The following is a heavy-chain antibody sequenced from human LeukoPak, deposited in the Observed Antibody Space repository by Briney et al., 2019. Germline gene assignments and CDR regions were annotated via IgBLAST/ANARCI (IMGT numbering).Heavy chain of an antibody. CDR2: INHSGST. CDR1: GFTFSSYA. J-gene: IGHJ4*02. Sequence: GSLRLSCAASGFTFSSYAMSWVRQAPGKGLEWIGEINHSGSTNYNPSLKSRVTISVDTSKNQFSLKLSSVTAADTAVYYCARGSGQFGELLYYFDYWGQGTLVTVSS. CDR3: ARGSGQFGELLYYFDY. D-gene: IGHD3-10*01. V-gene: IGHV4-34*01.